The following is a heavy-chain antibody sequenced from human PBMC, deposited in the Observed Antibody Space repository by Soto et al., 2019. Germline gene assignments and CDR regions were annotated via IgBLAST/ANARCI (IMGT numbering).Heavy chain of an antibody. CDR3: ARVGAIVGANSGDY. Sequence: NPSETLSLTCTVSGASISGHYWSWIRQPPGRGLEWIGYIYHTGSTNYNPSLNSRVIISVDRSKNQFSLKLTSVTAADTAVYYCARVGAIVGANSGDYWGQGTLVTVSS. V-gene: IGHV4-59*11. CDR2: IYHTGST. CDR1: GASISGHY. D-gene: IGHD1-26*01. J-gene: IGHJ4*02.